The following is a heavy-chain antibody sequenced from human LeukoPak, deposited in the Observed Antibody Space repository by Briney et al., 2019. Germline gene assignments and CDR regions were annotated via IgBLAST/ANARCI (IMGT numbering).Heavy chain of an antibody. D-gene: IGHD2/OR15-2a*01. V-gene: IGHV3-11*01. J-gene: IGHJ4*02. CDR3: AKRLESGADYYDY. Sequence: GGSLRLSCAASGFTFSDYYMSWIRQAPGKGLEWVSYISSSGSTIYYADSVKGRFTISRDNAKNTLYLQMDSLRAEDTAVYYCAKRLESGADYYDYWGQGTLVTVSS. CDR2: ISSSGSTI. CDR1: GFTFSDYY.